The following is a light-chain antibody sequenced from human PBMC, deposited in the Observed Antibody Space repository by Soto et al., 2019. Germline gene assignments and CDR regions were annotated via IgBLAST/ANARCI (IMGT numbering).Light chain of an antibody. CDR3: QQRSNWPPET. J-gene: IGKJ1*01. Sequence: EIVLTQSPATLSLSPGERATLSCRASQSVTSSLAWYQQKPGQAPRLLIYDASNRATGIPARFSGSGSGTDFTLTISSLEPDDFAVYYFQQRSNWPPETFGQGTKVEIK. CDR1: QSVTSS. CDR2: DAS. V-gene: IGKV3-11*01.